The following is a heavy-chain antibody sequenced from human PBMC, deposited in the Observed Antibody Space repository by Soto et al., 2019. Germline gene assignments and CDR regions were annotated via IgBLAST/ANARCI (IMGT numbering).Heavy chain of an antibody. V-gene: IGHV4-4*02. CDR2: IFHDGNT. D-gene: IGHD2-8*02. J-gene: IGHJ5*02. Sequence: PSETLSLTCAVSGGSIGSGGWWSWVRQPPGKGLEWIAEIFHDGNTNYSPSLKSRVTISVDKSQNQFSLNVYSVTAADTAVYYCARHEGWTGPDQWGQGTLVTVSS. CDR3: ARHEGWTGPDQ. CDR1: GGSIGSGGW.